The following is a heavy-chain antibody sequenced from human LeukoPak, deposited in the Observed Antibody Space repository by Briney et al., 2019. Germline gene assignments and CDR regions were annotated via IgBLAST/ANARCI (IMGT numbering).Heavy chain of an antibody. CDR2: IYYSGST. CDR1: GGSISSGSYY. V-gene: IGHV4-61*01. CDR3: ARVDDSSGTLFDY. Sequence: PSETLSLTCTVSGGSISSGSYYWSWIRQPPGKGLEWIGYIYYSGSTNYNPSLKSRVTISVDTSKNQFSLKLSSVTAADTAVYYCARVDDSSGTLFDYWGQGTLVTVSS. J-gene: IGHJ4*02. D-gene: IGHD3-22*01.